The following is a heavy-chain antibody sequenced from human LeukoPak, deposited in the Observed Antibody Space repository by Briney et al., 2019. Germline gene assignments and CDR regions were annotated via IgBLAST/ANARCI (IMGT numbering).Heavy chain of an antibody. CDR2: INPNSGAT. CDR1: GYXFTSYG. Sequence: ASVKVSCRASGYXFTSYGMSWVRQAPGQGLEWMGWINPNSGATNYAQKIQGRVTMTRDTSISTAYMELSRLRYDDTAVYYCARGLDLYPGYSYGQNWFDPWGQGTLVTVSS. CDR3: ARGLDLYPGYSYGQNWFDP. D-gene: IGHD5-18*01. J-gene: IGHJ5*02. V-gene: IGHV1-2*02.